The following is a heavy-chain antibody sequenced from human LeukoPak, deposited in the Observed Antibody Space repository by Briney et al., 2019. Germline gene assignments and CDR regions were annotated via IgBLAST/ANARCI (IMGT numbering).Heavy chain of an antibody. V-gene: IGHV3-23*01. D-gene: IGHD2-15*01. J-gene: IGHJ3*02. CDR2: ISGSDDST. CDR1: GFTFSSYA. Sequence: GGSLRLSCEASGFTFSSYAMSWVRRAPGKGLEWVSSISGSDDSTYYADSLKGRFTISRDNSKNTLYLQMNSLRAEDTAIYYCVKAVVVGATLDAFDIWGQGTMVTVSS. CDR3: VKAVVVGATLDAFDI.